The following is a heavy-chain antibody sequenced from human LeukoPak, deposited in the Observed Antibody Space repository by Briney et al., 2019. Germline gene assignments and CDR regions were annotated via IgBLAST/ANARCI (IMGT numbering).Heavy chain of an antibody. V-gene: IGHV3-23*01. D-gene: IGHD2-8*01. J-gene: IGHJ4*02. CDR2: ISGSGGST. CDR1: GFTFSSYA. Sequence: PGGSLRLSCAASGFTFSSYAMSWVRQAPGKGLEWVSAISGSGGSTYYADSVKGRFTISRDNSKNTLYLQMNSLRAEDTAVYYCAKGREHCSSTSCYRKDIVLMVYANPLDYWGQGTLVTVSS. CDR3: AKGREHCSSTSCYRKDIVLMVYANPLDY.